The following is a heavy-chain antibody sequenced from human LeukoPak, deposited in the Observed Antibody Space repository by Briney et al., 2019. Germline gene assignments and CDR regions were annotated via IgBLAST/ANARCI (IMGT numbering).Heavy chain of an antibody. D-gene: IGHD1-26*01. CDR1: GYSFTNYW. CDR2: IYPGDSDT. CDR3: ARLGIVGATRGYFDY. V-gene: IGHV5-51*01. Sequence: GESLKISCKGSGYSFTNYWIGWVRQMPGKGLEWMGIIYPGDSDTRYSPSFQGQVTISADKSISTAYLQWSSLKASDTAMYYCARLGIVGATRGYFDYWGQGSLVTVSS. J-gene: IGHJ4*02.